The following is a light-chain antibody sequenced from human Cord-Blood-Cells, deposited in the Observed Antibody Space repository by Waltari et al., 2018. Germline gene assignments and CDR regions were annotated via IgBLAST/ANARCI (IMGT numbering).Light chain of an antibody. J-gene: IGLJ2*01. CDR1: SSEVGGHNH. CDR2: DVS. Sequence: QPALTPPAPVSGSPGPSVTLSSPGTSSEVGGHNHFSWYQQHPGKAPKLMIYDVSNRPSGVSNRFSGSKSGNTASLTISGLQAEDEADYYCSSYTSSSTLVFGGGTKLTVL. CDR3: SSYTSSSTLV. V-gene: IGLV2-14*01.